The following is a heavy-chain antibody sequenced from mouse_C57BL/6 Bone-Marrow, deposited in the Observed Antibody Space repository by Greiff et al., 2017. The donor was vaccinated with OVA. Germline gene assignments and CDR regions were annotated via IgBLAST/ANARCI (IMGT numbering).Heavy chain of an antibody. V-gene: IGHV3-6*01. Sequence: DVQLQESGPGLVKPSQSLSLTCSVTGYSITSGYYWNWIRQFPGNKLEWMGYISYDGSNNYNPSLKNRISITRDTSKNQFFLKLNSVTTEDTATYYCAREGGSPFAYWGQGTLVTVSA. CDR1: GYSITSGYY. CDR3: AREGGSPFAY. D-gene: IGHD1-1*01. J-gene: IGHJ3*01. CDR2: ISYDGSN.